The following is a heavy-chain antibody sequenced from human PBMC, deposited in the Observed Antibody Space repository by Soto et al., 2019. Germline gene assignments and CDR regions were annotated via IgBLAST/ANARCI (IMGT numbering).Heavy chain of an antibody. D-gene: IGHD6-19*01. CDR3: ATWLTHRYYYYYMDV. Sequence: QVQLVQSGAEVKKPGASVKVSCKASGYTFTSYDINWVRQATGQGLEWMGWMNPNSGNTGYAQKFQGRVTMTRNTSISTAYMELSSLRSEDTAVYYCATWLTHRYYYYYMDVWGKGTTVTVSS. J-gene: IGHJ6*03. V-gene: IGHV1-8*01. CDR2: MNPNSGNT. CDR1: GYTFTSYD.